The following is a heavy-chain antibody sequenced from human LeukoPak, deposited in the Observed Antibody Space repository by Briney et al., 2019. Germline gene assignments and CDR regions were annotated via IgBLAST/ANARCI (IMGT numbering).Heavy chain of an antibody. V-gene: IGHV4-30-4*08. D-gene: IGHD5-18*01. CDR1: SDFFSSVTDY. Sequence: SETLSLTCTVSSDFFSSVTDYWAWIRQPPGKGLEWIGYIYYSGSTYYNPSLKSRVTISVDTSKNQFSLKLSSVTAADTAVYYCARVCGYSYSIKFDYWGQGTLVTVSS. CDR3: ARVCGYSYSIKFDY. J-gene: IGHJ4*02. CDR2: IYYSGST.